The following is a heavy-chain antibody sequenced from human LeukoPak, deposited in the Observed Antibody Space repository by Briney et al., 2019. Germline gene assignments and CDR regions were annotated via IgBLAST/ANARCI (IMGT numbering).Heavy chain of an antibody. Sequence: GGSLRLSCAACGFTFSSYDMHWVRQGTGKGLEWVSGIGTAGDTYYPGSVKGRFTISRDNSKNTLYLQMNSLRAEDTAVYYCARGGSYLSAFDIWGQGTMVTVSS. D-gene: IGHD1-26*01. V-gene: IGHV3-13*01. CDR1: GFTFSSYD. CDR2: IGTAGDT. J-gene: IGHJ3*02. CDR3: ARGGSYLSAFDI.